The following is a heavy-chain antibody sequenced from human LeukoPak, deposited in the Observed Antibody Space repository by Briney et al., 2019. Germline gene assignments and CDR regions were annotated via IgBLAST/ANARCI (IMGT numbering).Heavy chain of an antibody. D-gene: IGHD3-10*01. CDR2: IYSGGST. CDR3: ARVFYYGSANDY. Sequence: SGGSLRLFCAASGFIVSSSYMRWVRQAPGKGLEWVSVIYSGGSTYYADSVKGRFTVSRDNYKNTLYLQMNSLRAEDTAVYYCARVFYYGSANDYWGQGTLVTVSS. V-gene: IGHV3-53*01. CDR1: GFIVSSSY. J-gene: IGHJ4*02.